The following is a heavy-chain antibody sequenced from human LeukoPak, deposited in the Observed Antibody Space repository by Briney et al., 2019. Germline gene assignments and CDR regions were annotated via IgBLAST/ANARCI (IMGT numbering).Heavy chain of an antibody. CDR1: GYTFTSYA. CDR2: INAGNGNT. CDR3: ARVPIRITIFGVVTTYYFDY. D-gene: IGHD3-3*01. V-gene: IGHV1-3*01. J-gene: IGHJ4*02. Sequence: EASVKVSCKASGYTFTSYAMHWVRQAPGQRLEWMGWINAGNGNTKYSQKFQGRVTITRDTSASTAYMELSSLRSEDTAVYYCARVPIRITIFGVVTTYYFDYWGQGTLVTVSS.